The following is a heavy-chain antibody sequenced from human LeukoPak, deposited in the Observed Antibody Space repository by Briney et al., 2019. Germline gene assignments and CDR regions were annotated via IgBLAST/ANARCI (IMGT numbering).Heavy chain of an antibody. V-gene: IGHV4-4*07. J-gene: IGHJ5*02. D-gene: IGHD4-11*01. CDR1: GGSISSYY. Sequence: PSETLSLTCTVSGGSISSYYWSWIRQPAEKGLEWIGRIYTSGSTIYNPSLMSRVTMSADTSKNQFSLKLSSVTAADTAVYYCARDRHYNNHGGFDPWGQGTLVTVSS. CDR2: IYTSGST. CDR3: ARDRHYNNHGGFDP.